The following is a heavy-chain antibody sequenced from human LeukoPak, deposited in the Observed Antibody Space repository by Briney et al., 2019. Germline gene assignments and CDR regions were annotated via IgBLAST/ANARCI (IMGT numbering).Heavy chain of an antibody. CDR3: ARSSMIVVGPLDY. V-gene: IGHV1-2*02. CDR2: INPNSGGT. D-gene: IGHD3-22*01. CDR1: GYTLTSYD. Sequence: GASVKVSCKASGYTLTSYDITWVRQAPGQGLEWMGWINPNSGGTNYAQKFQGRVTMTRDTSISTAYMELSRLRSDDTAVYYCARSSMIVVGPLDYWGQGTLVTVSS. J-gene: IGHJ4*02.